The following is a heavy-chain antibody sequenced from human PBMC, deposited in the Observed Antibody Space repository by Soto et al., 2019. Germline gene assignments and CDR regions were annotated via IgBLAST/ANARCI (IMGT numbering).Heavy chain of an antibody. CDR2: INSDGSTT. D-gene: IGHD3-22*01. CDR1: GFTFRSYW. Sequence: EVQLVESGGGLVQPGGSLRLSCAASGFTFRSYWMHWVRQVPGKGRVWVSRINSDGSTTSYADSVKGRFTICRDNAKTTVYLQMNSLRAEDTAVYYCVRPRYDDSGTTFDYWGQGTLVTVSS. J-gene: IGHJ4*02. CDR3: VRPRYDDSGTTFDY. V-gene: IGHV3-74*01.